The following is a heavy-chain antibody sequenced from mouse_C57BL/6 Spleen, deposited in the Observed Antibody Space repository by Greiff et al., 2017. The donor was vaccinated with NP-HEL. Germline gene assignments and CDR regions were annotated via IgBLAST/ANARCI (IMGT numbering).Heavy chain of an antibody. CDR2: ISYDGSN. CDR1: GYSITSGYY. D-gene: IGHD2-2*01. J-gene: IGHJ3*01. Sequence: EVKLVESGPGLVKPSQSLSLTCSVTGYSITSGYYWNWIRQFPGNKLEWMGYISYDGSNNYNPSLKNRISITRDTSKNQFFLKLNSVTTEDTATYYCAREGEKIYGYEAWFAYWGQGTLVTVSA. CDR3: AREGEKIYGYEAWFAY. V-gene: IGHV3-6*01.